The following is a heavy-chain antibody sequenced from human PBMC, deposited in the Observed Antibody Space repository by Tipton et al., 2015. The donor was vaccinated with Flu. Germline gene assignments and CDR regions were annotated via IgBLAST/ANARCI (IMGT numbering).Heavy chain of an antibody. V-gene: IGHV3-53*01. J-gene: IGHJ3*02. CDR1: GFTVSSNY. D-gene: IGHD1-26*01. CDR3: AREGGSYYNAFDI. CDR2: IYSGGST. Sequence: SLRFSCAASGFTVSSNYMSWVRQAPGKGLEWVSVIYSGGSTYYADSVKGRFTISRDNSKNTLYLQMNSLRAEDTAVYYCAREGGSYYNAFDIWGQGTMVTVSS.